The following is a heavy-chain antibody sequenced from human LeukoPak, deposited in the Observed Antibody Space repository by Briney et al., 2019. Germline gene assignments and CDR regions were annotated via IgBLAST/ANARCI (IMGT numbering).Heavy chain of an antibody. CDR1: GFTFSSYS. V-gene: IGHV3-48*01. D-gene: IGHD6-25*01. CDR2: ISSSSSTI. J-gene: IGHJ6*03. Sequence: GGSLRLSCAASGFTFSSYSMNWVRQAPGKGLEWVSYISSSSSTIYYADSVKGRFTISRDNAKNSLYLQMNSLRAEDTAVYYCARVGRRGYYYYYYMDVWGKGTTVTVSS. CDR3: ARVGRRGYYYYYYMDV.